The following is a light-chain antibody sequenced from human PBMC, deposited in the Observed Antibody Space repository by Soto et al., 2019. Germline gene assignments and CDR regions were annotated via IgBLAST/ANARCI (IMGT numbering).Light chain of an antibody. V-gene: IGKV3-11*01. CDR2: DAS. J-gene: IGKJ4*01. Sequence: EIVVTQSPASLSLSPGERATLSYRASQSVSSYLAWYQQKPGQAPRLLIYDASNRATGIPARFSGSGSGTDFTLTISSLEPEDLAVYYGQQRSNWQGATVGGVTKVDNK. CDR1: QSVSSY. CDR3: QQRSNWQGAT.